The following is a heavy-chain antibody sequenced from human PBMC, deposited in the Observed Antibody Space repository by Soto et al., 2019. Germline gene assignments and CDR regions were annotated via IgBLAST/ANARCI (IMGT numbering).Heavy chain of an antibody. J-gene: IGHJ4*02. Sequence: QVQLVQSGAEVKKPGASVKVSCKASGYTFTSYGISWVRPAPGQGLEWMGWISTYNGNTNYAQKLQGRVTMTTDTCRSTAYMELRSLRSDDTAVYYCARDRGFVVRAPPVDYWGQGTLVTVSS. CDR2: ISTYNGNT. CDR3: ARDRGFVVRAPPVDY. V-gene: IGHV1-18*01. CDR1: GYTFTSYG. D-gene: IGHD3-10*01.